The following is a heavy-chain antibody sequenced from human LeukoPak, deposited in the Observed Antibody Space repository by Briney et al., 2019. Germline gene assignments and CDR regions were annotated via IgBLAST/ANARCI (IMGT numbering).Heavy chain of an antibody. CDR2: IDWDDDK. CDR3: ARTQYYYDSSGYYFFDY. J-gene: IGHJ4*02. V-gene: IGHV2-70*04. Sequence: SGPALVKPTQTLTLTCTFSGFSLSTSGMRVSWIRQPPGKALEWLARIDWDDDKFYSTSLKTRLTISKDTSKNQVVLTMTIMDPVDTATYYCARTQYYYDSSGYYFFDYWGQGTLVTVSS. D-gene: IGHD3-22*01. CDR1: GFSLSTSGMR.